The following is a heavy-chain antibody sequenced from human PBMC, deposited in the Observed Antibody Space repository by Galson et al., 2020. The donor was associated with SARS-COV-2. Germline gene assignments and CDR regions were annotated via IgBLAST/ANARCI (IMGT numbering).Heavy chain of an antibody. V-gene: IGHV1-8*01. J-gene: IGHJ6*03. CDR1: GYTFTSYD. CDR2: MNPNSGNT. CDR3: ARGRSITMIVVVITVNYYYMDV. D-gene: IGHD3-22*01. Sequence: ASVSVPCKASGYTFTSYDINWVRQATGQGLEWMGWMNPNSGNTGYAQKFQGRVTMTRNTYISTAYMELSSLRSEDTAVYYCARGRSITMIVVVITVNYYYMDVWGKGTTVTVSS.